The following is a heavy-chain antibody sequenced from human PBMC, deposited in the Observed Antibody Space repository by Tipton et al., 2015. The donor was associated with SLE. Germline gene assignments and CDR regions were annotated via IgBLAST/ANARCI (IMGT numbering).Heavy chain of an antibody. CDR3: ASAREPYFDY. CDR2: IYYSGST. CDR1: GGSISSSSYY. V-gene: IGHV4-39*01. D-gene: IGHD1-26*01. Sequence: TLSLTCTVSGGSISSSSYYWGWICQPPGKGLEWIGSIYYSGSTYYNPSLKSRVTISVDTSKNQFSLKLSSVTAADTAVYYCASAREPYFDYWGQGTLVTVSS. J-gene: IGHJ4*02.